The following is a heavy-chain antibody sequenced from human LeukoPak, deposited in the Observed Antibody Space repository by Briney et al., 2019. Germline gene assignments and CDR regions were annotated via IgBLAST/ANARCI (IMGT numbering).Heavy chain of an antibody. CDR2: IVPIFGTA. CDR3: ARVQYSSSSTVYYYYMDV. V-gene: IGHV1-69*05. D-gene: IGHD6-6*01. CDR1: GGTFSSYA. Sequence: GSSVKVSCKASGGTFSSYAISWVRQAPGQGLEWREGIVPIFGTANYAQKFQGRVTITTDESTSTAYMELSSLRSEDTAVYYCARVQYSSSSTVYYYYMDVWGKGTTVTVSS. J-gene: IGHJ6*03.